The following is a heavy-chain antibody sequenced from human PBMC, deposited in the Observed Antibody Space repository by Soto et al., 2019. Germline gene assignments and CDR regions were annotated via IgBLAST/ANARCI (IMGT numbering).Heavy chain of an antibody. J-gene: IGHJ4*02. Sequence: QVQLVESGGGVVQPGRSLRLSCAASGFTFSAYAMHWVRQAPGKGLEWVAVISYDGSNKYYAVSVEDRFSISRDKDTLFLQMNSLRPEDTAVYFCTKDRQSIIIPSAIGYFDFWGQGSLVTVSS. CDR3: TKDRQSIIIPSAIGYFDF. CDR2: ISYDGSNK. CDR1: GFTFSAYA. D-gene: IGHD1-20*01. V-gene: IGHV3-30*18.